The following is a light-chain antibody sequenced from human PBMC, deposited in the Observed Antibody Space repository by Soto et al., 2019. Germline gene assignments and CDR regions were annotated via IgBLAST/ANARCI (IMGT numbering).Light chain of an antibody. V-gene: IGKV2-28*01. J-gene: IGKJ4*01. CDR1: QSRVHINGYRY. Sequence: VVMTQSPLSLSVTPGQPASISCRSSQSRVHINGYRYLDWYLQKPGQSPQLLIDVGSKRASGVHDRFSGSGSGTDFTLKISRVEAEDVGVYYCMQALQTPLTFGGGTKVDI. CDR3: MQALQTPLT. CDR2: VGS.